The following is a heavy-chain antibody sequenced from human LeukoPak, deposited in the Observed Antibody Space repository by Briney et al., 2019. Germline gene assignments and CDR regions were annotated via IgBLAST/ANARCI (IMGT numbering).Heavy chain of an antibody. Sequence: GESLKISCKGSGYSFTSYWIGWVRQMPGKGLEWMGIIYPGDSDTRYSPSFQGRVTISADKSISTAYLQWSSLKASDTAMYYCATSARNGAVAGTHLDGIWGQGTMVTVSS. CDR3: ATSARNGAVAGTHLDGI. D-gene: IGHD6-19*01. CDR1: GYSFTSYW. CDR2: IYPGDSDT. V-gene: IGHV5-51*01. J-gene: IGHJ3*02.